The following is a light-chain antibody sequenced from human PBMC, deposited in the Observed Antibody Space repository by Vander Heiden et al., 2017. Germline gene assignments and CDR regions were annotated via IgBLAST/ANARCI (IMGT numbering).Light chain of an antibody. CDR1: SRDVGGYNY. CDR3: SSYTSSSSLYV. V-gene: IGLV2-14*01. CDR2: DVS. J-gene: IGLJ1*01. Sequence: QSALPHPASVSGSPGQSITISCTGTSRDVGGYNYGAWYQQHPGKAPKLMIYDVSNRPSGVSNRFSGSKSGNTASLTISGLQAEDEADYYCSSYTSSSSLYVFGTGTKVTVL.